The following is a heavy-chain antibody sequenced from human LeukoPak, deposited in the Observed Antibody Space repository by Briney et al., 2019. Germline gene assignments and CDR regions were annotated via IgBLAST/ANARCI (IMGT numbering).Heavy chain of an antibody. V-gene: IGHV3-11*01. CDR2: ISSSGSTI. Sequence: KPGGSLRLSCAASGFTFSDYYMSWIRQAPGKGLEWVSYISSSGSTIYYADSVKGRFTISRDNAKNSLYLQMNSLRAEDTALYYCARLLYCSSTSCYLTGKYYFDYWGQGTLVTVSS. J-gene: IGHJ4*02. CDR3: ARLLYCSSTSCYLTGKYYFDY. D-gene: IGHD2-2*01. CDR1: GFTFSDYY.